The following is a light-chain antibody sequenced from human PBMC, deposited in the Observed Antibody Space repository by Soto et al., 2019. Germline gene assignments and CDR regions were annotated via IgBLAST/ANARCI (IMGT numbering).Light chain of an antibody. V-gene: IGLV2-14*03. CDR3: SSYTTSNTRQIV. CDR1: SSGVGGYNY. Sequence: QSVLTQPASVSGSPGQLITISCTGTSSGVGGYNYVSWYQHHPGKAPKLIIYDVTNRPSGVSNPFSGSKSGNTASLTISGLQPEDEADYYCSSYTTSNTRQIVFGTGTKVTVL. J-gene: IGLJ1*01. CDR2: DVT.